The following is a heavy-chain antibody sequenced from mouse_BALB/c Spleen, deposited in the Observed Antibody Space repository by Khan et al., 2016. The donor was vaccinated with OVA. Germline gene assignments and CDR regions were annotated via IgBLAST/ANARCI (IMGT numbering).Heavy chain of an antibody. J-gene: IGHJ2*01. CDR2: IYPGTDNT. Sequence: QVQLQQPGAELVRPGASVKLSCKTSGYIFTSYWIHWVRQRSGQGLEWIARIYPGTDNTYYNEKLKDKATLTADKSSSTAYMLLSSLKSEDSAVYFCAREEALYYFDYWGQGTTLTVSS. D-gene: IGHD3-2*02. CDR1: GYIFTSYW. V-gene: IGHV1S132*01. CDR3: AREEALYYFDY.